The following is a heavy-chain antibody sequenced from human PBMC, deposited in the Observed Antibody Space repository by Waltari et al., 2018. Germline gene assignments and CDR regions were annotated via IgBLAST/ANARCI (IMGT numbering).Heavy chain of an antibody. CDR2: IYYRGST. D-gene: IGHD3-22*01. J-gene: IGHJ4*02. CDR1: GGSITSSSYC. CDR3: ARLGYVDGYYLYYFDY. Sequence: QLQLQESGPGLVKPSETLSLTCTVSGGSITSSSYCWGWIRQPPGKGLEWIGSIYYRGSTYYNPSLKSRVTLSVDTSKNQFSLNLSSVTAADTAVYYCARLGYVDGYYLYYFDYWGRGTLVPVSS. V-gene: IGHV4-39*01.